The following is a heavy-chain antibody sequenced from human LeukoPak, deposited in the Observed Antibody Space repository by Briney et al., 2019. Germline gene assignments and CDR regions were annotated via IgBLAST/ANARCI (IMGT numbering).Heavy chain of an antibody. CDR1: GGSISSGGYY. D-gene: IGHD4-23*01. CDR3: ARGYGGNRDAFDI. Sequence: SQTLSLTCTVSGGSISSGGYYWSWIRQPPGKGLEWIGYIYHSGSTYYNPSLKSRVTISVDRSKNQFSLKLSSVTAADTAVYYCARGYGGNRDAFDIWGQGTMVTVPS. V-gene: IGHV4-30-2*01. J-gene: IGHJ3*02. CDR2: IYHSGST.